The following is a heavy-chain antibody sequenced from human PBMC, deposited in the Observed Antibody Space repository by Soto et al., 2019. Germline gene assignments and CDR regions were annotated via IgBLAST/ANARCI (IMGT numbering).Heavy chain of an antibody. CDR1: GFTFSGYA. CDR2: ISYDGSNK. D-gene: IGHD3-9*01. Sequence: GGSLRLSCAASGFTFSGYAMHWVRQAPGKGLEWVAVISYDGSNKYYADSVKGRFTISRDNSKNTLYLQMNSLRAEDTAVYYCARGYDILTGYDYYYYGMDVWGQGTTVTVSS. CDR3: ARGYDILTGYDYYYYGMDV. J-gene: IGHJ6*02. V-gene: IGHV3-30-3*01.